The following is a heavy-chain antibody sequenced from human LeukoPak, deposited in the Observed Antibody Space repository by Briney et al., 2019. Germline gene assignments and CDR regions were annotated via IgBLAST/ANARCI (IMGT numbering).Heavy chain of an antibody. CDR2: INPNSGGT. J-gene: IGHJ6*02. D-gene: IGHD3-22*01. CDR3: ARDGGLLMYGYYYGMDV. V-gene: IGHV1-2*02. Sequence: ASVKVSCKASGYTFTGYYMHWVRQAPGQGLEWMGWINPNSGGTNYAQKFQGRVTMTRDTSISTAYMELSRLRSDDTAVYYCARDGGLLMYGYYYGMDVWGQGTTVTVSS. CDR1: GYTFTGYY.